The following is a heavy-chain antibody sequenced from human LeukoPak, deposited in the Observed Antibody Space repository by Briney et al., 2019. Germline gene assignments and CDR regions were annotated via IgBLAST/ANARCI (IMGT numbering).Heavy chain of an antibody. J-gene: IGHJ6*02. V-gene: IGHV3-23*01. CDR2: IADYT. CDR1: GFTFSTFA. CDR3: AKESGAHYGFGMDV. Sequence: PGGSLRLPCAASGFTFSTFAMTWVRQAPGKGLEWVSSIADYTAYADSVKGRFTISRDNSKNTLYLQMDSLRAGDTALYYCAKESGAHYGFGMDVWGQGTTVTVSS. D-gene: IGHD1-26*01.